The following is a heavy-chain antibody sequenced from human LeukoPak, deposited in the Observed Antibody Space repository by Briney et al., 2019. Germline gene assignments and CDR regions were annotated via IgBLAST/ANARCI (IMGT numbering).Heavy chain of an antibody. D-gene: IGHD3-16*01. CDR2: ISSSSSYI. CDR1: GFTFSSYS. J-gene: IGHJ4*01. V-gene: IGHV3-21*01. CDR3: ARDLRIMITFGGVDY. Sequence: PGGSLRLSCAASGFTFSSYSMTWVRQAPGKGLEWVSSISSSSSYIYYADSVKGRFTISRDNAKNSLYLQMNSLRAEDTAVYYCARDLRIMITFGGVDYWGQGTLVTVSS.